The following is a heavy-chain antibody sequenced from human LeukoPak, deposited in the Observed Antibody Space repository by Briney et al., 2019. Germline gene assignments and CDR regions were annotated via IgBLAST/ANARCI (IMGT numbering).Heavy chain of an antibody. J-gene: IGHJ4*02. CDR2: IRYDGSNK. D-gene: IGHD1-26*01. CDR1: GFTFSSYS. Sequence: GGSLRLSCAASGFTFSSYSMNWVRQAPGKGLEWVAFIRYDGSNKYYADSVKGRFTISRDNSKNTLYLQMSSLRAEDTAFYYCAKDSGLVGTTDYWGQGTLVTVSS. CDR3: AKDSGLVGTTDY. V-gene: IGHV3-30*02.